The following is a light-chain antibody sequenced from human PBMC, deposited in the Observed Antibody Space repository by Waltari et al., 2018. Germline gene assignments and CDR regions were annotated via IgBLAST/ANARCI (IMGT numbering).Light chain of an antibody. CDR1: SGPSSYA. CDR2: LNFDGTH. Sequence: VVTQSPSASASLGASINLTCTLSSGPSSYAVAWHQQHSQKGPRFLMKLNFDGTHDKGDGVPARFSGSNSGAERYLTISSLQSEDEADYYCQTWGTAAHVVFGGGTKLTVL. V-gene: IGLV4-69*01. J-gene: IGLJ2*01. CDR3: QTWGTAAHVV.